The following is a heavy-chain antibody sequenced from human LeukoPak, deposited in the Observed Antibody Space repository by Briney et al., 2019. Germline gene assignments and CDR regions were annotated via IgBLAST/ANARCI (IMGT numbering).Heavy chain of an antibody. CDR2: IYYSGST. V-gene: IGHV4-59*01. Sequence: SETLSLTCTVSGGSISSYYWSWIRQPPGKGLEWIGYIYYSGSTNYNPSLKSRVTISVDTSKNQFSLRLSSVTAADTAVYYCASRTWRDAFDIWGQGTIVTVSS. J-gene: IGHJ3*02. CDR1: GGSISSYY. CDR3: ASRTWRDAFDI. D-gene: IGHD3-16*01.